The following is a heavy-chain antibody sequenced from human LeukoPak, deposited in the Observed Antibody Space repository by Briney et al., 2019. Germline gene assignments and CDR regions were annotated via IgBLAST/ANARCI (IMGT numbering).Heavy chain of an antibody. CDR1: GYTFSSYW. D-gene: IGHD3-3*01. Sequence: GESLKISCKGSGYTFSSYWIGWVRQMPGKGLEWMGIIYPGDSDTRYSPSLQGQVTIPVDTSIGTAYLQWSSLKASDTAIYYCARQNDFRLDYWGQGTLVTVSS. J-gene: IGHJ4*02. V-gene: IGHV5-51*01. CDR3: ARQNDFRLDY. CDR2: IYPGDSDT.